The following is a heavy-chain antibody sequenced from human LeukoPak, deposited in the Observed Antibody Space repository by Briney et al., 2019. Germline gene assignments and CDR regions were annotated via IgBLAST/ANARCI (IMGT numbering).Heavy chain of an antibody. CDR2: ISGSGGST. D-gene: IGHD2-21*01. CDR3: ARFLPTHIVVANYYFDY. Sequence: GGSLRLSCAASGFTFSSYAMSWVRQAPGKGLEWVSAISGSGGSTYYADSVKGRFTISRDNSKNTLYLQMNSLRAEDTAVYYCARFLPTHIVVANYYFDYWGQGTLVTVSS. J-gene: IGHJ4*02. CDR1: GFTFSSYA. V-gene: IGHV3-23*01.